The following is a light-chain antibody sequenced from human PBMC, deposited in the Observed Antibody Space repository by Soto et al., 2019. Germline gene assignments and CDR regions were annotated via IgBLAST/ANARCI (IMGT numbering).Light chain of an antibody. J-gene: IGLJ2*01. CDR3: SSFTRSSTRI. V-gene: IGLV2-14*01. Sequence: QSALTQPASVSGSPGQSITISCTGTSSDVGAYNYVSWYQQHPGKPPQLIIYEVINRPSGVSNRFSASKSGNTASLTISGLQAEDEADYYCSSFTRSSTRIFGGGTNVTVL. CDR1: SSDVGAYNY. CDR2: EVI.